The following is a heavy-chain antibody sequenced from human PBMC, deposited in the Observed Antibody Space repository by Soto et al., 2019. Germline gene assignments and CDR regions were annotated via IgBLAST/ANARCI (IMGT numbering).Heavy chain of an antibody. V-gene: IGHV3-48*03. J-gene: IGHJ5*02. CDR1: GFTFSSYE. CDR3: ARESGDWPLNWFDP. CDR2: ISSSGSTI. D-gene: IGHD2-21*02. Sequence: GGSLRDSCPASGFTFSSYEMNWDRQAPGKGLEWVSYISSSGSTIYYADSVKGRFTISRDNAKNSLYLQMNSLRAEDTAVYYCARESGDWPLNWFDPWGQGTLVTVSS.